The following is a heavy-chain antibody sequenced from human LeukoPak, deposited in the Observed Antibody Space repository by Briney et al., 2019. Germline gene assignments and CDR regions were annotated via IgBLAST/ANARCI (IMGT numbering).Heavy chain of an antibody. J-gene: IGHJ4*02. CDR2: IDTNTGNP. Sequence: AASVKVSCKASGYTFTSYAMNWVRQAPGQGLEWMGWIDTNTGNPTYAQGFTGRFVFSLDTSVSTAYLQISSLKAEDTAVYYCASDVDTAMELWGQGTLVTVSS. CDR3: ASDVDTAMEL. CDR1: GYTFTSYA. D-gene: IGHD5-18*01. V-gene: IGHV7-4-1*02.